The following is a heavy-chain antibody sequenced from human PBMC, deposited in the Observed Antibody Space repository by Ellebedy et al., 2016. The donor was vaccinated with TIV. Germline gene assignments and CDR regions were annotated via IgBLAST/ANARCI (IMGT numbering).Heavy chain of an antibody. CDR1: GFTFSSYG. V-gene: IGHV3-30*02. D-gene: IGHD3-10*01. CDR3: AGLWFGDSPRDNSDY. CDR2: IRYDGSNK. Sequence: PGGSLRLSCAASGFTFSSYGIHWVRQAPGKGLEWVAFIRYDGSNKYYADSVKGRFTISRDNSKSTLYLQMNRLRPEDTAVYYCAGLWFGDSPRDNSDYWGRGTLVTVSS. J-gene: IGHJ4*02.